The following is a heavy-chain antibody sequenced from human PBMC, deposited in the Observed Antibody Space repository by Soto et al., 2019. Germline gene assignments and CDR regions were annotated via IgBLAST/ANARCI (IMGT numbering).Heavy chain of an antibody. V-gene: IGHV3-30*18. CDR3: AKDLSSGWSPYYYYYYGMDV. CDR2: ISYDGSNK. CDR1: GFTFSSYG. J-gene: IGHJ6*02. D-gene: IGHD6-19*01. Sequence: GGSLRLSCAASGFTFSSYGMHWVRQATGKGLERVAVISYDGSNKYYADSVKGRFTISRDNSKNTLYLQMNSLRAEDTAVYYCAKDLSSGWSPYYYYYYGMDVWGQGTTVTVSS.